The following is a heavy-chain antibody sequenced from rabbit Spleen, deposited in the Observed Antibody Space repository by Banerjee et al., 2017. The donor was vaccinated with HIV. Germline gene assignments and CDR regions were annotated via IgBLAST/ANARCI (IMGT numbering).Heavy chain of an antibody. CDR3: ARDGYSRGWGIVLYYFNL. J-gene: IGHJ4*01. Sequence: QEQLEESGGGLVQPEGSLTLTCTASGFSFSSSYYMCWVRQAPGKGLEWIACISAGSSGSTYYASWAKGRFTISKTSSTTVTLQMTSLTAADTAAYSCARDGYSRGWGIVLYYFNLWGPGTLSPS. D-gene: IGHD4-1*01. CDR1: GFSFSSSYY. V-gene: IGHV1S45*01. CDR2: ISAGSSGST.